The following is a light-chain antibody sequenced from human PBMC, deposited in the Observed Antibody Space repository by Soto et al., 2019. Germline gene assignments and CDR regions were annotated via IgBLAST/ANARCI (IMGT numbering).Light chain of an antibody. Sequence: DIQMTQSPSSLSASMGDRVTITCRAGQSISSHLTWYQQKPGKAPKLLIYAASSLQVGVPSRFSGSASGTDFTLTISSLQPEDFATYYCQQSHSKPYTFGQGTKVEI. CDR2: AAS. CDR3: QQSHSKPYT. CDR1: QSISSH. J-gene: IGKJ2*01. V-gene: IGKV1-39*01.